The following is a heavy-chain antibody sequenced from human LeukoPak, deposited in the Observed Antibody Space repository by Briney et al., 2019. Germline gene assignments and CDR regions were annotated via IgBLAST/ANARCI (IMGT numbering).Heavy chain of an antibody. J-gene: IGHJ4*02. D-gene: IGHD3-3*01. CDR2: IRGSGGST. CDR1: GFTFSSYA. CDR3: AKADDFWSGIGDYFDY. Sequence: PGGSLRLSCAASGFTFSSYAMSWVRQAPGKGLEWVSAIRGSGGSTYYADSVKGRFTISRDNSKNTLYLQMNSLRAEDTAVYYCAKADDFWSGIGDYFDYWGQGTLVTVSS. V-gene: IGHV3-23*01.